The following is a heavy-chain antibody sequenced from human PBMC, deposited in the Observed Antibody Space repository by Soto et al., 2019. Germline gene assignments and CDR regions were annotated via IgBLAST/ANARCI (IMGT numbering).Heavy chain of an antibody. CDR1: SGSITTSVL. J-gene: IGHJ4*02. Sequence: SATLSITCDVSSGSITTSVLWTWVRQFPGRGLEWIGEIAHDGHTNYNPSLSGRVTMSVDLSNSQFSLNVASVTAADTAVYFCVGGRDYDYWGQGTLVTVSS. CDR3: VGGRDYDY. D-gene: IGHD1-26*01. CDR2: IAHDGHT. V-gene: IGHV4-4*02.